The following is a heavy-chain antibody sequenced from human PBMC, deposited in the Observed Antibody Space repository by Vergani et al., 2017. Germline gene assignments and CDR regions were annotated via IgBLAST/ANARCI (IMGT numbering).Heavy chain of an antibody. V-gene: IGHV3-9*01. CDR3: AKDRGCCSSTMGTIDY. D-gene: IGHD2-2*01. J-gene: IGHJ4*02. CDR1: GFTFDDYA. Sequence: EVQLVESGGGLVQPGRSLRLSCAASGFTFDDYAMHWVRQAPGKGLEWVSGISWSSGSVGYADSVKGRFTISRDNAKNSLYLQMNSLRAEDTALYYCAKDRGCCSSTMGTIDYWGQGTLVTVSS. CDR2: ISWSSGSV.